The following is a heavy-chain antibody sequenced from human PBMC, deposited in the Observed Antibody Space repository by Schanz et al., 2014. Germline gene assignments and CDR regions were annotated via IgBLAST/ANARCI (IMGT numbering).Heavy chain of an antibody. J-gene: IGHJ4*02. CDR2: VYHSGVT. Sequence: QVQLQESGPGLVKPSETLSLTCTVSGDSIGTYQWSWIRQPPGKGLEWIGYVYHSGVTTYKSSLKTRVSITVDPIKNQFSLKLNSVTAADTAVYYCARSTYDFWSAFDYWGQGILVAVSS. V-gene: IGHV4-59*08. CDR1: GDSIGTYQ. CDR3: ARSTYDFWSAFDY. D-gene: IGHD3-3*01.